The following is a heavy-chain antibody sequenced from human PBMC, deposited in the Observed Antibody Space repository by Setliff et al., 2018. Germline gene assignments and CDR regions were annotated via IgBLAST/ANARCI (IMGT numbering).Heavy chain of an antibody. CDR3: ARELLFGGVIFGY. CDR1: GYTFTSYY. CDR2: INPSGGFT. J-gene: IGHJ4*02. D-gene: IGHD3-3*01. V-gene: IGHV1-46*01. Sequence: ASVKVSCKASGYTFTSYYMHWVLQAPGQGLEWMGIINPSGGFTSYAQKFQDRVTMTRDTSTSTVYMELSSLRSGDTAMYYCARELLFGGVIFGYWGQGTLVTVSS.